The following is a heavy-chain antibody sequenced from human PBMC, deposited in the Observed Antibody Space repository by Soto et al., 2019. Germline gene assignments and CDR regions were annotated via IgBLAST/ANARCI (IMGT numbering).Heavy chain of an antibody. CDR2: ISYDGSNK. J-gene: IGHJ6*02. CDR3: ARDLTYYDFWSGYRNYYYYGMDV. D-gene: IGHD3-3*01. CDR1: GFTFSSYA. Sequence: QVQLVESGGGVVQPGRSLRLSCAASGFTFSSYAMHWVRQAPGKGLEWVAVISYDGSNKYYADSVKGRFTISRDNSKNTLYLQMNSLRAEDTAVYYCARDLTYYDFWSGYRNYYYYGMDVWGQGTTVTVSS. V-gene: IGHV3-30-3*01.